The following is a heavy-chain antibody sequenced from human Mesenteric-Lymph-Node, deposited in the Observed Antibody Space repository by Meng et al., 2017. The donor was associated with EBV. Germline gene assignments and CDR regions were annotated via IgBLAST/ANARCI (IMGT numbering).Heavy chain of an antibody. Sequence: QWQLVQSGAEVKKPGSSVKVSCKASGGTFSSYAISWVRQAPGQGLEWMGGIIPIFSTANYAQKLQGRVTITADESTSTAYMELNSLRSEDTAVYYCATYYYDSSAYFDWGQGTLVTVSS. CDR2: IIPIFSTA. V-gene: IGHV1-69*01. CDR1: GGTFSSYA. D-gene: IGHD3-22*01. CDR3: ATYYYDSSAYFD. J-gene: IGHJ4*02.